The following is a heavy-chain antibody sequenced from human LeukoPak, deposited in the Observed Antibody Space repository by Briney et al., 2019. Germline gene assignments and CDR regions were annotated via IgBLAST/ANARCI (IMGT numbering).Heavy chain of an antibody. CDR3: ARGRSALTY. CDR1: GLTFKSYA. CDR2: IYSGGST. J-gene: IGHJ4*02. D-gene: IGHD2-2*01. V-gene: IGHV3-53*01. Sequence: PGGSLRLSCEASGLTFKSYAMAWVRQAPGKGLEWVSVIYSGGSTYYADSVKGRFTISRDNSKNTLYLQMNSLRAEDTAVYYCARGRSALTYWGQGTLVTVSS.